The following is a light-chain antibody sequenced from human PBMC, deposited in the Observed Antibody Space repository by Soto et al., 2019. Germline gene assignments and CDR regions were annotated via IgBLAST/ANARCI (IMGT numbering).Light chain of an antibody. Sequence: EMLLTQFPATRSSSPGERATLSCRASQSVSSYLAWYQQKPGQAPRLLIYDASNRATGIPVRFTGSGSGADFTLTISSLEPEDFAVYYCQQRSQWPLTFGGGTKVDIK. J-gene: IGKJ4*01. CDR1: QSVSSY. CDR3: QQRSQWPLT. V-gene: IGKV3-11*01. CDR2: DAS.